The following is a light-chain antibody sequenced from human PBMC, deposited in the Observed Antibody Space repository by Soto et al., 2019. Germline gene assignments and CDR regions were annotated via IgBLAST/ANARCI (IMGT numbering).Light chain of an antibody. J-gene: IGKJ2*01. V-gene: IGKV1-39*01. CDR1: QSINTY. Sequence: DTQMTQSPSSLSASVVDRVTITCRASQSINTYLNLYQQKPGEAPNLLIYAASSLQSGVPPRFSGSGSETHFTLTIHSLQPDDFEPYYCKQPDSTPYHFG. CDR2: AAS. CDR3: KQPDSTPYH.